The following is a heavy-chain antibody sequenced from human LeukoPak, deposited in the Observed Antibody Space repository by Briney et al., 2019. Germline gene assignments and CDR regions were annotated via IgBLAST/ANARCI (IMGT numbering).Heavy chain of an antibody. CDR2: IYYSGST. Sequence: SETLSLTCTVSGGSISSYYWSWVRQPPGKGLEWIGYIYYSGSTNYNPSLKSRVTISVDTSKNQFSLKLSSVTAADTAVYYCAASYLMIEDAFDIWGQGTMVTVSS. J-gene: IGHJ3*02. CDR3: AASYLMIEDAFDI. V-gene: IGHV4-59*08. D-gene: IGHD3-22*01. CDR1: GGSISSYY.